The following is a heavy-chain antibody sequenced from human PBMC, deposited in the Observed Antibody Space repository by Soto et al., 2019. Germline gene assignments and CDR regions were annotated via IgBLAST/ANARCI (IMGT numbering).Heavy chain of an antibody. D-gene: IGHD2-2*01. CDR3: ARDTTDCSSTSCFDWFDP. CDR1: GFTFSDYY. J-gene: IGHJ5*02. Sequence: GGSLRLSCAASGFTFSDYYMSWIRQAPGKGLEWVSYISSSGSTIYYADSVKGRFTISRDNAKNSLYLQMNSLRAEDTAVYYCARDTTDCSSTSCFDWFDPWGQGTLVTVSS. V-gene: IGHV3-11*01. CDR2: ISSSGSTI.